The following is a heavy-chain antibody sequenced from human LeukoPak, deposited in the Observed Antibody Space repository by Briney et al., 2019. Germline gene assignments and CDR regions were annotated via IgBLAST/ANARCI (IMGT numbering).Heavy chain of an antibody. CDR2: ISSSGGST. D-gene: IGHD6-19*01. CDR1: GFTFSSYA. CDR3: AKGLTYNSGSRGYFDY. Sequence: GGSLRLSCAASGFTFSSYAMSWVRQAPGKGLEWVSAISSSGGSTYYADSVKGRFAISRDNPKNTLYLQMNSLRAEDTAVYYCAKGLTYNSGSRGYFDYWGQGTLVTVSS. J-gene: IGHJ4*02. V-gene: IGHV3-23*01.